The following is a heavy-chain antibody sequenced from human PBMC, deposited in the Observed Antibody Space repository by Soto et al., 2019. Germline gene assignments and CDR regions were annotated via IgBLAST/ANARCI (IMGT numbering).Heavy chain of an antibody. J-gene: IGHJ5*02. Sequence: GGSLRLSCEASGFIFSSYAITWVRQAPGKGLEWVSTISGTGINTYYADSVKGRFTVSRDNSKNTVWLQMNSLRAADSSVYYCAKDSVHNLYRTSSLEDCFGPWGQGTLVTVSS. CDR1: GFIFSSYA. D-gene: IGHD6-6*01. CDR3: AKDSVHNLYRTSSLEDCFGP. V-gene: IGHV3-23*01. CDR2: ISGTGINT.